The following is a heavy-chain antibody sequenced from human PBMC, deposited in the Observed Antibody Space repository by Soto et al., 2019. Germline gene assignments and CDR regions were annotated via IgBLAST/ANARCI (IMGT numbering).Heavy chain of an antibody. V-gene: IGHV4-30-2*01. CDR2: ISHTGRT. D-gene: IGHD3-16*01. CDR1: GGSISSGNSYA. Sequence: QLQLQESGSGLVKPSQTLSLTCAVSGGSISSGNSYAWSCIRQPPGKGLEWIGSISHTGRTSYNPSLKGRVTMSVDKSKNQFSLKLYSVTAADMTVYYCARAVAPYLGTWFDPWGQGSLVIVSS. CDR3: ARAVAPYLGTWFDP. J-gene: IGHJ5*02.